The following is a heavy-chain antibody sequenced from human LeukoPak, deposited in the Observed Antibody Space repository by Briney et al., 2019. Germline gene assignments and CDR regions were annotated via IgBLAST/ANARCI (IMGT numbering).Heavy chain of an antibody. CDR2: INNSGST. CDR3: ARGRRDGYYKWGYFDL. CDR1: GGSFSGYY. D-gene: IGHD5-24*01. V-gene: IGHV4-34*01. Sequence: SETLSLTCAVYGGSFSGYYWSWIRQPPGKGLEWIGEINNSGSTNYNPSLKSRVTISVDTSKNQFSLKLSSVTAADTAVYYCARGRRDGYYKWGYFDLWGRGTLVTVSS. J-gene: IGHJ2*01.